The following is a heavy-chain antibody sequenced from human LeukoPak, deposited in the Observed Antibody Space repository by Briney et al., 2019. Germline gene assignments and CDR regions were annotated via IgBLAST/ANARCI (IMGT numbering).Heavy chain of an antibody. CDR1: GGSISSYY. CDR3: ARSFGATSNLFDP. V-gene: IGHV4-4*09. Sequence: SETLSLTCTVSGGSISSYYWSWIRQPPGKGLEWIGYIYTSGSTNYNPSLKSRVTISVDTSKNQFSLKLTSVTAADTAVYYCARSFGATSNLFDPWGQGTLVTVSS. CDR2: IYTSGST. J-gene: IGHJ5*02. D-gene: IGHD3-10*01.